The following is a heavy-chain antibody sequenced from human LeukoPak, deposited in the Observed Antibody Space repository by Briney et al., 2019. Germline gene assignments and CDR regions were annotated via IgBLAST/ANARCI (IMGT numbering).Heavy chain of an antibody. CDR2: FDPKDGET. CDR1: GYTLTELS. D-gene: IGHD2-2*01. CDR3: ATSFKYERLVRGFDP. J-gene: IGHJ5*02. V-gene: IGHV1-24*01. Sequence: GASVKVSCKVSGYTLTELSMHWVRQAPGKGLEWMGGFDPKDGETIYAQKFQGRVTMTEDTSTDTAYMELSSLRSEDTAVYYCATSFKYERLVRGFDPWGQGTLVTVSS.